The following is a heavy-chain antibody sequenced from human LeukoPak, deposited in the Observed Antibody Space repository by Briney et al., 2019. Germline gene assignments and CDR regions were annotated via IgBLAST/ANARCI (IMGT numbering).Heavy chain of an antibody. CDR1: GGSISSYY. J-gene: IGHJ5*02. Sequence: PSETLSLTCTVPGGSISSYYWSWIRQPPGKGLEWIGYIYYSGSTNYNPSLKSRVTISVDTSKNQFSLKLSSVTAADTAVYYCARGGYGDYGWFDPWGQGTLVTVSS. V-gene: IGHV4-59*01. CDR3: ARGGYGDYGWFDP. CDR2: IYYSGST. D-gene: IGHD4-17*01.